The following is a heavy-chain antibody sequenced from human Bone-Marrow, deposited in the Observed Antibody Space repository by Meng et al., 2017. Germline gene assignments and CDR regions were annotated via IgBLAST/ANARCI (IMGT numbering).Heavy chain of an antibody. D-gene: IGHD4-11*01. J-gene: IGHJ4*02. CDR3: VDSNFDY. CDR2: INSDGSST. CDR1: VFSFSTYW. V-gene: IGHV3-74*01. Sequence: EVQLVESGGGVIQPGGSLRLSCAASVFSFSTYWMHWVRQAPGKGLVWVSRINSDGSSTTYADSVKGRFTISRDNAKNTLYLQMNSLRAEDTAIYYCVDSNFDYWGQGTLVTVSS.